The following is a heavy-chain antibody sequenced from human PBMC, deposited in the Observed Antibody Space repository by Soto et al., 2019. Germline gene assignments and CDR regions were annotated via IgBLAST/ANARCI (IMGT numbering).Heavy chain of an antibody. CDR2: ISSSSSTI. J-gene: IGHJ4*02. Sequence: GSLRLSCAASGFTFSSYSMNWVRQAPGKGLEWVSYISSSSSTIYYADSVKGRFTISRDNAKNSLYLQMNSLRDEDTAVYYCARDLPLGYCSSTSCYPFDYWGQGTLVTVSS. D-gene: IGHD2-2*01. CDR1: GFTFSSYS. V-gene: IGHV3-48*02. CDR3: ARDLPLGYCSSTSCYPFDY.